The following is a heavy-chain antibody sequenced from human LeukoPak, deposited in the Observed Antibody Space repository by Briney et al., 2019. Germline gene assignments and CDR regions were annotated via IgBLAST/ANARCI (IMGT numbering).Heavy chain of an antibody. Sequence: SETLSLTCTVSGGSISSSSYYWGWIRQPPGKGLEWIGSIYYSGSTYYNPSLKSRVTISVDTSKNQFSLKLSSVTAADTAVYYCARHPWIVRLQGGLDDAFDIWGQGTMVTVSS. D-gene: IGHD2-15*01. CDR2: IYYSGST. V-gene: IGHV4-39*01. CDR1: GGSISSSSYY. CDR3: ARHPWIVRLQGGLDDAFDI. J-gene: IGHJ3*02.